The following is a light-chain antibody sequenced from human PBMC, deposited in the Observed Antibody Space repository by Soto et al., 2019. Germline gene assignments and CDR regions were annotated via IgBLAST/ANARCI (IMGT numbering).Light chain of an antibody. CDR3: LRDYNCLLA. Sequence: AIQMTQSPSSLSASVGDRVTITCRASQGIRHYLGWYQQKPGKAPKILIYAASSLQSGVPSRSSGSGAGTDFTLTISSLQTEEFATYYCLRDYNCLLAFGGGTKVEIK. V-gene: IGKV1-6*01. J-gene: IGKJ4*01. CDR2: AAS. CDR1: QGIRHY.